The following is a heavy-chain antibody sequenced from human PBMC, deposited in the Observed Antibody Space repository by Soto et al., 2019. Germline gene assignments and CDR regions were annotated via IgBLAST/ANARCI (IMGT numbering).Heavy chain of an antibody. D-gene: IGHD6-6*01. V-gene: IGHV4-31*03. CDR3: ARPYSCSSRGLDV. CDR1: GGSISSGGYY. Sequence: QVQLRESGPGLVQPSQTLSLTCTVSGGSISSGGYYWTWIRQHPGKGLEWIGYIYYTGSAYYNPSLKPRLTLSIDTSRRQFSLKLSSVTTADTAVYYCARPYSCSSRGLDVWGQGTTVTVSS. CDR2: IYYTGSA. J-gene: IGHJ6*02.